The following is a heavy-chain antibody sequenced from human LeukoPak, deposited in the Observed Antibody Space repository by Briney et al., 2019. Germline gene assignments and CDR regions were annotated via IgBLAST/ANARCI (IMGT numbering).Heavy chain of an antibody. J-gene: IGHJ4*02. CDR3: VRHEEDSSGWYGLGY. CDR1: GGSISSDY. V-gene: IGHV4-59*08. CDR2: IYNSGRT. Sequence: SETLSLTCTVSGGSISSDYWSWVRQPPGKGLERIGHIYNSGRTNYNPSLKSRVTMSVDTSKNHFSLKLSSVTAADTALYYCVRHEEDSSGWYGLGYWGQGTLVTVSS. D-gene: IGHD6-13*01.